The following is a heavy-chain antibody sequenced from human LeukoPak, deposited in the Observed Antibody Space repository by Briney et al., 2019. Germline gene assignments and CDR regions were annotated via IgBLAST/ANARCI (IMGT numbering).Heavy chain of an antibody. CDR2: ISYDGSNK. CDR1: GFTFSSYG. J-gene: IGHJ6*02. V-gene: IGHV3-30*18. Sequence: GGSLRLSCAASGFTFSSYGMHWVRQAPGKGLEWVAVISYDGSNKYYADSVKGRFTISRDNSKNTLYLQMNSLRAEDTAVCYCAKGALITMVRGSMDVWGQGTTVTVSS. D-gene: IGHD3-10*01. CDR3: AKGALITMVRGSMDV.